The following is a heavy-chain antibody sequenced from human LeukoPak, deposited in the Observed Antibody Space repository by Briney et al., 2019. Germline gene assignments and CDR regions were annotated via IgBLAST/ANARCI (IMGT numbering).Heavy chain of an antibody. J-gene: IGHJ4*02. V-gene: IGHV5-51*01. CDR2: IYPGDFDT. CDR1: GYSFTRYW. CDR3: ARSGTYYGFSDY. Sequence: GESLKISCKGSGYSFTRYWIGWVRQMPGKGLEWMGIIYPGDFDTRYSPSFQGQVTISADKSISTAYLQWNSLKASDTAIYYCARSGTYYGFSDYWGQGTLVTVSS. D-gene: IGHD1-26*01.